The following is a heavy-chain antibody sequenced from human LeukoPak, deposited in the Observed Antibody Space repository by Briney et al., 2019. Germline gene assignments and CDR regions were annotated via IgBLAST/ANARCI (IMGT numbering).Heavy chain of an antibody. D-gene: IGHD1-26*01. CDR2: ISHTGTT. Sequence: PSETLSLTCLVSGDSTSRNYWTWVRQPPGKGLEWIGYISHTGTTTCNPALESRLTISVDTANNQFSLKLRSMTAADTAIYYCARLLGATWFDPWGQGTLVTVSS. CDR3: ARLLGATWFDP. V-gene: IGHV4-59*01. CDR1: GDSTSRNY. J-gene: IGHJ5*02.